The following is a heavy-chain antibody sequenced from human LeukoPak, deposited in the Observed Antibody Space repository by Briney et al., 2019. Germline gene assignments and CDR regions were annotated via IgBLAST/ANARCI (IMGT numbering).Heavy chain of an antibody. D-gene: IGHD1-26*01. J-gene: IGHJ4*02. V-gene: IGHV1-2*02. Sequence: ASVKVSCKASGYTFTGYYMHWVRQAPGQGLEWMGWIDANSGGTKYAQKLQDRVTMTRDTSISTAYMELSRLRSDDTAVYYCARDGVGATTSFDFWGQGTLVTVSS. CDR1: GYTFTGYY. CDR3: ARDGVGATTSFDF. CDR2: IDANSGGT.